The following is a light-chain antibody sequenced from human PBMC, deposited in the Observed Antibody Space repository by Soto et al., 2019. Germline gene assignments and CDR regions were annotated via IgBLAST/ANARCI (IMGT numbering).Light chain of an antibody. V-gene: IGLV2-14*01. Sequence: QSALTQPASVSGSPGQSITISCTGTTGDVGGYDYVSWYQQHPGKAPKLMIYEVSNRPSGVSNRFSGSKTGSTASLTISGLQAEDEANYYCCSYTISSTRVFGGGPSSPS. CDR3: CSYTISSTRV. J-gene: IGLJ3*02. CDR2: EVS. CDR1: TGDVGGYDY.